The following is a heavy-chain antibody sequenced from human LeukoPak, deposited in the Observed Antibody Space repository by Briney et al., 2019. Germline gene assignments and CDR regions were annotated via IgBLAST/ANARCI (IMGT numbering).Heavy chain of an antibody. D-gene: IGHD5/OR15-5a*01. CDR2: ISGSGGST. V-gene: IGHV3-23*01. J-gene: IGHJ4*02. CDR3: AKDGGGVYVYFDY. Sequence: PGGSLRLSCAASGFTFSSYAMSWVRQAPGKGLEWVSAISGSGGSTYYADSVKGRFTISRDNSKNTLSLQMKSLRAEDTAVYYCAKDGGGVYVYFDYWGQGTLVTVSS. CDR1: GFTFSSYA.